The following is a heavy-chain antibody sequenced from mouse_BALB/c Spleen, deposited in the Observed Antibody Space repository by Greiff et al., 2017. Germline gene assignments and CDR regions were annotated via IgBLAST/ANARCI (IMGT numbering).Heavy chain of an antibody. Sequence: EVKVVESGGGLVKPGGSLKLSCAASGFTFSSYTMSWVRQTPEKRLEWVATISSGGSYTYYPDSVKGRFTISRDNAKNTLYLQMSSLKSEDTAMYYCTRDPHYDGSSYFDYWGQGTTLTVSS. CDR1: GFTFSSYT. CDR2: ISSGGSYT. CDR3: TRDPHYDGSSYFDY. V-gene: IGHV5-6-4*01. J-gene: IGHJ2*01. D-gene: IGHD1-1*01.